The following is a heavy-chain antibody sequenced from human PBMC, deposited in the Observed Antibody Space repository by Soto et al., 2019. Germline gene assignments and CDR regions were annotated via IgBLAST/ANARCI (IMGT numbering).Heavy chain of an antibody. CDR2: ISYDGSNK. Sequence: GGSLRLSCAASGFTFSSYAMHWVRQAPGKGLEWVAVISYDGSNKYYADSVKGRFTISRDNSKNTLYLQMNSLRAEDTAVYYCARGQIVVVTAIPLDYWGQGTLVTVSS. CDR1: GFTFSSYA. V-gene: IGHV3-30-3*01. J-gene: IGHJ4*02. CDR3: ARGQIVVVTAIPLDY. D-gene: IGHD2-21*02.